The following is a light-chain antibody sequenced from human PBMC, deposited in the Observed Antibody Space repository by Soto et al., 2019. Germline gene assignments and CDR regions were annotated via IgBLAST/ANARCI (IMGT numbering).Light chain of an antibody. Sequence: EIVLTQSPGTLSLSPGESATLSCRASQSVSSKYLAWYQQKPGQAPRLLIYGTSSRATGISDRFRGSGSGTDFTLTISRLEPEDFAVYYCQQNDSSPSWTFGQGTKVESK. V-gene: IGKV3-20*01. CDR2: GTS. CDR1: QSVSSKY. CDR3: QQNDSSPSWT. J-gene: IGKJ1*01.